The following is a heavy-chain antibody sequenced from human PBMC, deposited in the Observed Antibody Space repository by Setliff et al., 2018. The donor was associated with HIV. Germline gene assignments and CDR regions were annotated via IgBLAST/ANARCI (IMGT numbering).Heavy chain of an antibody. Sequence: ASVKVSCKASGGTFGIYGISWVRQAPGQGLEGMGWINAGNGNTKYSQKFQGRVTITRDKSASTAYMELSSLRSEDTAVYYCARDYSPTFYSYDSSGTFDYWGQGTLVTVSS. CDR3: ARDYSPTFYSYDSSGTFDY. CDR1: GGTFGIYG. J-gene: IGHJ4*02. D-gene: IGHD3-22*01. V-gene: IGHV1-3*01. CDR2: INAGNGNT.